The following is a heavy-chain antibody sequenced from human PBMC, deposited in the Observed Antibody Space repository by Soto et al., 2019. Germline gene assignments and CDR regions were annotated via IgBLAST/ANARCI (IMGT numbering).Heavy chain of an antibody. CDR3: ARHLGGGDTAYCYYGMGG. CDR2: IYPGDSDT. V-gene: IGHV5-51*01. D-gene: IGHD3-16*01. J-gene: IGHJ6*02. CDR1: GYRFTSYW. Sequence: ESLKLSCKGSGYRFTSYWIGWVRQMPGKGLEWMGIIYPGDSDTRYSPSFQGQVTISADKSISTAYLQWSSLKASDTAMYYCARHLGGGDTAYCYYGMGGCGQGSTGTVSS.